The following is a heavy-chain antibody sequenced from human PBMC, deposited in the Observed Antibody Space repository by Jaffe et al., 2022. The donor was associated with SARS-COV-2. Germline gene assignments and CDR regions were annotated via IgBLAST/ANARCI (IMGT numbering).Heavy chain of an antibody. J-gene: IGHJ6*02. D-gene: IGHD4-17*01. CDR3: AHAGYGDRPYYYGMDV. V-gene: IGHV2-5*01. CDR1: GFSLSTSGVG. Sequence: QITLKESGPTLVKPTQTLTLTCTFSGFSLSTSGVGVGWIRQPPGKALEWLALIYWNDDKRYSPSLKSRLTITKDTSKNQVVLTMTNMDPVDTATYYCAHAGYGDRPYYYGMDVWGQGTTVTVSS. CDR2: IYWNDDK.